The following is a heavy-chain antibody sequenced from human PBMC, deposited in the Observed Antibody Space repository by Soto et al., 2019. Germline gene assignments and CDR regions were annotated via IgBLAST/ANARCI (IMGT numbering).Heavy chain of an antibody. CDR1: GFTFSSYW. D-gene: IGHD6-13*01. V-gene: IGHV3-74*01. CDR2: INSDGSRT. CDR3: ARVLTGSWNWFDP. Sequence: EVQLVESGGGLVQPGESLRLSCAASGFTFSSYWMHWVRQAPGKGLVWVSRINSDGSRTNYADSVKGRFTVSRDNAKDTQHLKMNSLRAEDTAVYYCARVLTGSWNWFDPWGQGNLVTVSS. J-gene: IGHJ5*02.